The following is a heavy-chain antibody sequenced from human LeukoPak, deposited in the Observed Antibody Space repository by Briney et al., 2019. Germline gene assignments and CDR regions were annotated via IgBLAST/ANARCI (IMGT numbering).Heavy chain of an antibody. V-gene: IGHV3-66*01. Sequence: GGSLRLSCAASGFTVSSNYMSWVRQAPGKGLEWVSVIYSGGSTYYADSVKGRLTISRDNSKNTLYPQMNSLRAEDTAVYYCARDGTFDYGDYSEYFQHWGQGTLVTVSS. CDR1: GFTVSSNY. D-gene: IGHD4-17*01. CDR2: IYSGGST. CDR3: ARDGTFDYGDYSEYFQH. J-gene: IGHJ1*01.